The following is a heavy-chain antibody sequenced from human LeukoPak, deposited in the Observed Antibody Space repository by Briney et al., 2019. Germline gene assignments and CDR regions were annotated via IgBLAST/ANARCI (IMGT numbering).Heavy chain of an antibody. Sequence: PGGSLRLSCAAPKFTFNNYSMSWVRQSPGKGLEWVSSISGSGHTTYYADSVKGRFTISRDNSKNTLFLQMNSLRADDRAVYYCARTSPGCFGELVGFFDYWGQGTLVIVSS. V-gene: IGHV3-23*01. D-gene: IGHD3-10*01. CDR1: KFTFNNYS. J-gene: IGHJ4*02. CDR2: ISGSGHTT. CDR3: ARTSPGCFGELVGFFDY.